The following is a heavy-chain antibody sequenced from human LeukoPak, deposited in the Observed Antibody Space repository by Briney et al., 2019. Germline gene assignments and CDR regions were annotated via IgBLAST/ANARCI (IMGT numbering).Heavy chain of an antibody. Sequence: GESLKISCKGSGYSFTSYWIGWVRQMPGKGLEWMGIIYPGDSDTRYSPSFQGQVTISADKSISTAYLQWSSLKASDTAMYYCARCGGNSEGGDAFDIWGQGTMVTVSS. D-gene: IGHD4-23*01. V-gene: IGHV5-51*01. CDR3: ARCGGNSEGGDAFDI. CDR2: IYPGDSDT. J-gene: IGHJ3*02. CDR1: GYSFTSYW.